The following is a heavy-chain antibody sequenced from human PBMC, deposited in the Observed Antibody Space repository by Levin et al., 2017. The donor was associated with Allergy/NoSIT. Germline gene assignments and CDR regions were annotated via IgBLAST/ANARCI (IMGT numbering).Heavy chain of an antibody. J-gene: IGHJ4*02. CDR3: ARQNVGTYYDFWSGYYATVYYFDY. CDR1: GDSVSSTSAA. CDR2: TYYRSKWYN. V-gene: IGHV6-1*01. D-gene: IGHD3-3*01. Sequence: SQTLSLTCAISGDSVSSTSAAWNWIRQSPSRGLEWLGRTYYRSKWYNDYAVSVKSRITINPDTSKNQFSLQLNYVTPEDTAVYYCARQNVGTYYDFWSGYYATVYYFDYWGQGTLVTVSS.